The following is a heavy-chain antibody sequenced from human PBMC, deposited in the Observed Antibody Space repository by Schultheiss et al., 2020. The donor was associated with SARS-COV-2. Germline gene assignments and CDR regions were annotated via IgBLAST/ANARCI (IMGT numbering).Heavy chain of an antibody. CDR1: GFTFSSYA. Sequence: GGSLRLSCAASGFTFSSYAMSWVRQTPGKGLEWVAVISYDGSNKYYADSVKGRFTISRDNSKNTLYLQMNSLRAEDTAVYYCARHLLEWLPQTNYYYYYGMDVWGQGTTVTVSS. CDR2: ISYDGSNK. CDR3: ARHLLEWLPQTNYYYYYGMDV. D-gene: IGHD3-3*01. V-gene: IGHV3-30-3*01. J-gene: IGHJ6*02.